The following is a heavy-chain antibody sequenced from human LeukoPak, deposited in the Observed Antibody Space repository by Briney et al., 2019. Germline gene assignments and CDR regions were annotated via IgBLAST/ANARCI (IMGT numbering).Heavy chain of an antibody. CDR2: ISSSGSYT. V-gene: IGHV3-11*03. Sequence: GGSLTLSCTASGFTFSDYYMSWIRQAPGKGLECISYISSSGSYTNFADSVKGRFPISRDHDKNSLYMQMTGLRAEDTAVFYCARRRDYFDYWGQGTLVTVSS. J-gene: IGHJ4*02. CDR3: ARRRDYFDY. CDR1: GFTFSDYY.